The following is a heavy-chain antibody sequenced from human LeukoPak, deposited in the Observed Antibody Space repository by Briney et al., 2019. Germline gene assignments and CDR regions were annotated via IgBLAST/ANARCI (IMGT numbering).Heavy chain of an antibody. CDR2: IRSKAYGGTT. Sequence: PGGSLRLSCTASGFTFGDYAMSWFRQAPGKGLEWEGFIRSKAYGGTTEYAASVKGRFTISRDDSKSIAYLQMNSLKTEDTAVYYCTRDRDYDFWSGFSDYWGQGNLVTVSS. J-gene: IGHJ4*02. CDR3: TRDRDYDFWSGFSDY. V-gene: IGHV3-49*03. CDR1: GFTFGDYA. D-gene: IGHD3-3*01.